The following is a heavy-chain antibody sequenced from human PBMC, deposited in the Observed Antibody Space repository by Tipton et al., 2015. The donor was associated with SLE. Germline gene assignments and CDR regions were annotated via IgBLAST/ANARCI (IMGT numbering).Heavy chain of an antibody. D-gene: IGHD1-1*01. CDR2: IYYSGST. Sequence: TLSLTCTVSGGSISSGGYYWSWIRQHPGKGLEWIGYIYYSGSTYYNPSLKSRVTISVDTSKNQFSLKLSSVTAGDTAVYYCARVVQVAFYMDVWGKGTTVTVSS. CDR1: GGSISSGGYY. CDR3: ARVVQVAFYMDV. V-gene: IGHV4-31*03. J-gene: IGHJ6*03.